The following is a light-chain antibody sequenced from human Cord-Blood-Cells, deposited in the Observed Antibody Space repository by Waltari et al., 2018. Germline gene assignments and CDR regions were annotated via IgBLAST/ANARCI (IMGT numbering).Light chain of an antibody. CDR3: QQYNSYST. CDR2: KAS. Sequence: DLQMTQSPSTLSASVGDRVTIPCRASQSISSWLAWYQQKPGKAPKLLIYKASSLESGVPSRFSGSGSGTEFTLTISSLQPDDFATYYCQQYNSYSTFGQGTKLEIK. CDR1: QSISSW. J-gene: IGKJ2*01. V-gene: IGKV1-5*03.